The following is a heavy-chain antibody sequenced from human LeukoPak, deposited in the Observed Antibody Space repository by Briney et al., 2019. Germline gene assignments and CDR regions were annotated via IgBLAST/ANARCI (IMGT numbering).Heavy chain of an antibody. CDR3: ARTPYYGSGSYRFDY. J-gene: IGHJ4*02. Sequence: PSETLSLTCTVSGGSISSGYYYWGWIRQPPGKGLEWIGSIYYSGSTYYNPSLKSRVTISVDTSKNQFSLKLSSVTAADTAVYYCARTPYYGSGSYRFDYWGQGTLVTVSS. D-gene: IGHD3-10*01. CDR1: GGSISSGYYY. CDR2: IYYSGST. V-gene: IGHV4-39*07.